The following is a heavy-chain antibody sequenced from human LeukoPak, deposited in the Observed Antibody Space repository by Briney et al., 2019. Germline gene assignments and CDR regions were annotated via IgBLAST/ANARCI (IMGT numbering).Heavy chain of an antibody. D-gene: IGHD3-16*01. Sequence: GESLKISCRGSGYSFTAYWVAWVRQMPGKGLEWMATLYPGDSATTYSPSFQGQVTLSADKSLTTAYLQWSSLKASDTAMYYCARPAAGLGGFDYWGQGTLVTVSS. CDR3: ARPAAGLGGFDY. J-gene: IGHJ4*02. V-gene: IGHV5-51*01. CDR1: GYSFTAYW. CDR2: LYPGDSAT.